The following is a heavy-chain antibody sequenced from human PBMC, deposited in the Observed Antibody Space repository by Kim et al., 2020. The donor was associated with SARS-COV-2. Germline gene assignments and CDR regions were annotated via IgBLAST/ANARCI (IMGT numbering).Heavy chain of an antibody. J-gene: IGHJ4*02. V-gene: IGHV3-48*03. CDR2: ISTSGGRI. CDR1: GFIFSSFE. Sequence: GGSLRLSCAASGFIFSSFEMNWVRQAPGKGLEWVSYISTSGGRIYYADSVKGRFTISRDNAKNSLYLQMNSLRVEDTAVYYCARDSTSWSFGSWGQGTLVTVSS. D-gene: IGHD6-13*01. CDR3: ARDSTSWSFGS.